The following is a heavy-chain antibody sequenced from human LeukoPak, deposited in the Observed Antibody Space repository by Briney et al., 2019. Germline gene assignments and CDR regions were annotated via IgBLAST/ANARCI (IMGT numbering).Heavy chain of an antibody. J-gene: IGHJ4*02. CDR2: ISSSSSYI. CDR3: ARALSAGYSSDY. CDR1: GFSVSTFY. D-gene: IGHD6-13*01. V-gene: IGHV3-21*01. Sequence: NPGGSLRLSCAASGFSVSTFYMSWVRQAPGKGLEWVSSISSSSSYIYYADSVKGRFTISRDNAKNSLYLQMNSLRAEDTAVYYCARALSAGYSSDYWGQGTLVTVSS.